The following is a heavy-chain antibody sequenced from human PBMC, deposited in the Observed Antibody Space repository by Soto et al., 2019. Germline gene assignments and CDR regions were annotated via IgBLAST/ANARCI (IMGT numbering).Heavy chain of an antibody. Sequence: GGSLRLSCAASGFAFSSYGMHWVRQAPGKGLEWVAVIWYDGSNKYYADSVKGRFTISRDNSKNTLYLQMNSLRAEDTAVYYCARAVIAATNWFDPWGQGTLVTVSS. CDR1: GFAFSSYG. CDR2: IWYDGSNK. D-gene: IGHD6-13*01. V-gene: IGHV3-33*01. CDR3: ARAVIAATNWFDP. J-gene: IGHJ5*02.